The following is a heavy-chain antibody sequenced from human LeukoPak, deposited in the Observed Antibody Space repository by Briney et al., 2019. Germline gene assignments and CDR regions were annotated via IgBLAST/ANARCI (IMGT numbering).Heavy chain of an antibody. D-gene: IGHD6-13*01. J-gene: IGHJ3*02. CDR2: IQYDGNTI. Sequence: GGSLRLSCVASGFTYSHNGMHWVRQAPGKGLEWVAFIQYDGNTIFYADSVKGRFTISRDNAKNSLYLQMNSLRAEDTAVYYCARVSAQYSSSWDDAFDIWGQGTMVTVSS. CDR1: GFTYSHNG. V-gene: IGHV3-30*02. CDR3: ARVSAQYSSSWDDAFDI.